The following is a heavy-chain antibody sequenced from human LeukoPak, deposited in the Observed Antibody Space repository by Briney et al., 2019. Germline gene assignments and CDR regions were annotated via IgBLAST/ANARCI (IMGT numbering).Heavy chain of an antibody. V-gene: IGHV2-5*02. D-gene: IGHD3-10*01. CDR3: AHGPITMVRQNAFDI. CDR1: GFSLSTSRVG. CDR2: IYWDDDK. Sequence: ESGPTLVNPTQTLTLTCTFSGFSLSTSRVGVGWIRQPPGKALEWLALIYWDDDKRYSPSLKSRLTITKDTSKNQVVLTMANMDPLDTATYYCAHGPITMVRQNAFDIWGQGTMVTVSS. J-gene: IGHJ3*02.